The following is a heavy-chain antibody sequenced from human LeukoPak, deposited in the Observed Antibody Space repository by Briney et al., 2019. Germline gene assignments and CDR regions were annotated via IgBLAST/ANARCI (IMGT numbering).Heavy chain of an antibody. CDR3: AKLESGVVTDY. J-gene: IGHJ4*02. Sequence: GGTLRLSCAASGFTFSSYGMSWVRQAPEKGLEWVSAISGSGGSTYYADSVKGRFTISRDNSKNTLYLQMNSLRAEDTAVYYCAKLESGVVTDYWGQGTLVTVSS. CDR2: ISGSGGST. D-gene: IGHD2-21*01. CDR1: GFTFSSYG. V-gene: IGHV3-23*01.